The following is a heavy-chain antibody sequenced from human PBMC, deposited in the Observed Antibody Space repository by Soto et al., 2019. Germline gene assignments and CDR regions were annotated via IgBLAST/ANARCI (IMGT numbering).Heavy chain of an antibody. J-gene: IGHJ4*02. V-gene: IGHV3-23*01. Sequence: GGSLRLSCAASGFTFSYYAMSWVRQAPGKGLEWVSSIRGSSGSTYYADSVKGRFTISRDNSKNTLYLQMNSLRAEDTAVYYCAREPNYYFDYWGQGALVTVSS. CDR3: AREPNYYFDY. CDR1: GFTFSYYA. CDR2: IRGSSGST.